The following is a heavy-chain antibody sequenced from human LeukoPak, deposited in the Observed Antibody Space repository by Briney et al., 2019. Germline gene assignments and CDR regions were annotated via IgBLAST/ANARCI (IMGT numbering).Heavy chain of an antibody. V-gene: IGHV3-23*01. CDR1: GFTFSSYA. J-gene: IGHJ4*02. D-gene: IGHD3-16*02. Sequence: GGSLRLSCAASGFTFSSYAMSWVRQAPGKGLEWVSAISGSGGSTYYADSVKGRFTISRDNPKNTLYLQMSSLRAEDTAVYYCAKIFEGGDYVWGSYRHFDYWGQGTLVTVSS. CDR2: ISGSGGST. CDR3: AKIFEGGDYVWGSYRHFDY.